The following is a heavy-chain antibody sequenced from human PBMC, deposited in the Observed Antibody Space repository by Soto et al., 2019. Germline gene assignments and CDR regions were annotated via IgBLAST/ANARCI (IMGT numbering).Heavy chain of an antibody. V-gene: IGHV3-66*01. J-gene: IGHJ4*02. D-gene: IGHD4-17*01. CDR1: GFTVSSNY. CDR2: IYSGGST. CDR3: ARFKYGPYYFDY. Sequence: GGSLSLSCAASGFTVSSNYMSWVRQAPGKGLEWVSVIYSGGSTYYADSVKGRFTISRDNSKNTLYLQMNSLRAEDTAVYYCARFKYGPYYFDYWGQGTLLTVSS.